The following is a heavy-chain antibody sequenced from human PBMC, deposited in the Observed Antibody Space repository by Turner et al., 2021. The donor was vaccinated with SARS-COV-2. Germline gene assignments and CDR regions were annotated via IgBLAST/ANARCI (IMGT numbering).Heavy chain of an antibody. V-gene: IGHV3-21*01. J-gene: IGHJ4*02. CDR1: GLTFINYN. D-gene: IGHD2-15*01. CDR3: ARGSHEDLEEIDY. Sequence: EVQLVGSGGGLVKPGGPLSLSCTASGLTFINYNMNWARQAPGKGLEWVSSISFRSTNIYYADSVMCRFTISRDNAKNTLYLHMNSLRAEDTAVYYCARGSHEDLEEIDYWGQGTLVAVSS. CDR2: ISFRSTNI.